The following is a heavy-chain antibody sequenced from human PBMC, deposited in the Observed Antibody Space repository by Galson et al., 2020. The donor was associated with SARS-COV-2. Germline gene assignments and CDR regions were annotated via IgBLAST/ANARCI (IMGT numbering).Heavy chain of an antibody. D-gene: IGHD6-13*01. V-gene: IGHV1-2*04. CDR3: AREGFDTAPGIAAAGHFDY. J-gene: IGHJ4*02. CDR2: INPNSGGT. CDR1: GYTFTGYY. Sequence: SVKVSCKASGYTFTGYYMHWVRQAPGQGLEWMGWINPNSGGTNYAQKFQGWVTMTRDTSISTAYMELSRLRSDDTAVYYCAREGFDTAPGIAAAGHFDYWGQGTLVTVSS.